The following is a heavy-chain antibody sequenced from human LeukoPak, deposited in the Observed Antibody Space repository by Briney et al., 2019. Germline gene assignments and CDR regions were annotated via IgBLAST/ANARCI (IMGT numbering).Heavy chain of an antibody. CDR3: ARVMAARREDLNWFDP. CDR1: GGSISSSGSY. D-gene: IGHD6-6*01. Sequence: SETLSLTCTVSGGSISSSGSYWGWIRQPPGKGLEWIGSIYYSGNTYNPSLKSRVTISVDTSKNQFSLDLTSVNAADTAVYYCARVMAARREDLNWFDPWGQGTLVTVSS. J-gene: IGHJ5*02. CDR2: IYYSGNT. V-gene: IGHV4-39*07.